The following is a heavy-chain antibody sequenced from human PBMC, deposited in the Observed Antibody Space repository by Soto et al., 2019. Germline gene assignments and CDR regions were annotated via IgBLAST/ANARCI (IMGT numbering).Heavy chain of an antibody. CDR3: ARVRGNQLLGWFDP. Sequence: SETLSLTCTVSGASISSGGYYWSWIRQLPGKGLEWIGYIYNIGNSGTAYYNPSLESRVTISVDTSKNQFSLKLTSVTAADTAVYYCARVRGNQLLGWFDPWGQGTLVTVSS. D-gene: IGHD2-2*01. CDR1: GASISSGGYY. V-gene: IGHV4-31*03. J-gene: IGHJ5*02. CDR2: IYNIGNSGTA.